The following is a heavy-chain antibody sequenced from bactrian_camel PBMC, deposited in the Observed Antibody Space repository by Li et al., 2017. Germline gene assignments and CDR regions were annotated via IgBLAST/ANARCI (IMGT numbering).Heavy chain of an antibody. D-gene: IGHD1*01. Sequence: QVQLVESGGGSVQAGGSLTVSCTVSGLPLDDDPVAWYRQAPGHECELVSNFERGGKIWFIDSVKGRFTASLNDAKTTLYLQMNSLKPEDTAMYYCAADTSRYCSIALRGAGYEYWGQGTQVTVS. V-gene: IGHV3S55*01. J-gene: IGHJ4*01. CDR1: GLPLDDDP. CDR3: AADTSRYCSIALRGAGYEY. CDR2: FERGGKI.